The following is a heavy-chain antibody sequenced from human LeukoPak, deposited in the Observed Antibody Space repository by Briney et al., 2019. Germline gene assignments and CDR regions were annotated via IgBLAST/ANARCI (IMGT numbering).Heavy chain of an antibody. Sequence: SVKVSCKASGGTFSSYAISWVRQAPGQGLEWMGGIIPIFGTAHYAQKFQGRVTITADESTSTAYMELSSLRSEDTAVYYCARGLWFGEPYYYYYGMDVWGQGTTVTVSS. D-gene: IGHD3-10*01. CDR2: IIPIFGTA. CDR1: GGTFSSYA. J-gene: IGHJ6*02. CDR3: ARGLWFGEPYYYYYGMDV. V-gene: IGHV1-69*01.